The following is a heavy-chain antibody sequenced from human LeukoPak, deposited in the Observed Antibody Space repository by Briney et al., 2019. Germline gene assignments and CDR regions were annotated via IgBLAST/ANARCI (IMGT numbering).Heavy chain of an antibody. CDR2: ISGGGGRT. V-gene: IGHV3-23*01. CDR3: AKGESGWYWAHYYYYGMDV. Sequence: GGSLRLSCAASGFTFSSYVMSWVRQAPGKGLEWVSAISGGGGRTYYADSVKGRFTISRDNSKNTLYLQMNSLRAEDTAVYYCAKGESGWYWAHYYYYGMDVWGQGTTVTVSS. D-gene: IGHD6-19*01. J-gene: IGHJ6*02. CDR1: GFTFSSYV.